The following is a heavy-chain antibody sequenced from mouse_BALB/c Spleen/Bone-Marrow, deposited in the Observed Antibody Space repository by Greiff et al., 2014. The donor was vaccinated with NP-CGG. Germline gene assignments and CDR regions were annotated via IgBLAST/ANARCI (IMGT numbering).Heavy chain of an antibody. CDR1: GFSFSSYA. CDR3: AREGYDYEDTYYFDY. D-gene: IGHD2-4*01. CDR2: ISSGGRT. J-gene: IGHJ2*01. V-gene: IGHV5-6-5*01. Sequence: VQLKESGGGLVKPGGSLKLSCAASGFSFSSYAMSWVRQTPEKRLVWVASISSGGRTYYPDSVKGRFTISRDNARNILYLQMSSLRCEDTAMYYSAREGYDYEDTYYFDYWGQGTTLTVSS.